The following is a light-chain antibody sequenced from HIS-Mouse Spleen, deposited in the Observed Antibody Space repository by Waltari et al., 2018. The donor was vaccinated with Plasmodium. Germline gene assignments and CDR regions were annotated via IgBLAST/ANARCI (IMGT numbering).Light chain of an antibody. J-gene: IGKJ3*01. CDR3: QQYNNWSFT. CDR1: QSVSSN. Sequence: EIVMTQSPATLSVSPGERATLSCRASQSVSSNLAWYQQKPGQAPRLHIYGASTRATGIPARFSGSGSGTEFTLTISSLQSEDFAVYYCQQYNNWSFTVGPGTKVDIK. V-gene: IGKV3-15*01. CDR2: GAS.